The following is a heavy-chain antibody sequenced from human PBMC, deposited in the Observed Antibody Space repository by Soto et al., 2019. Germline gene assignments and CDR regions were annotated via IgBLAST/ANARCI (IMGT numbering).Heavy chain of an antibody. D-gene: IGHD3-16*01. CDR2: ISSSSSYI. CDR1: GFTFSSHA. CDR3: AREALSGYYYGMDV. Sequence: GGSLRLSCAASGFTFSSHAMNCVRQAPGKGLEWVSSISSSSSYIYYADSVKGRFTISRDNAKNSLYLQMNSLRAEDTAVYYCAREALSGYYYGMDVWGQGTTVTVSS. V-gene: IGHV3-21*01. J-gene: IGHJ6*02.